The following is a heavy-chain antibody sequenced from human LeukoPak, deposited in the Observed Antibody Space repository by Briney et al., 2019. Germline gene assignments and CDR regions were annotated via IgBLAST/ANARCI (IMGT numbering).Heavy chain of an antibody. D-gene: IGHD3-22*01. CDR2: ISSSGGST. CDR1: GFTFSSYG. V-gene: IGHV3-23*01. J-gene: IGHJ4*02. Sequence: GGSLRLSCAASGFTFSSYGMSWVRQAPGKGLEWVSTISSSGGSTYYADSVKGRFTISRDNSKNTLYLQMNSLRAEDTAVYYCATNQRYDTSGYFGYWGQGTLVTVSS. CDR3: ATNQRYDTSGYFGY.